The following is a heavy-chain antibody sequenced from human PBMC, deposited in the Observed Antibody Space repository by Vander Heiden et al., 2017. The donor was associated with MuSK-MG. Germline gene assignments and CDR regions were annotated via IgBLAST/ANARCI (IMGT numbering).Heavy chain of an antibody. CDR1: GFPFSTYA. CDR3: AKDTGATTTNYFES. J-gene: IGHJ4*02. V-gene: IGHV3-23*01. D-gene: IGHD4-17*01. Sequence: EVQLLESGGGLVQPGGSLRLSCGASGFPFSTYAMGWVRQAPGKGLEWVSSINGSGSNTYDADSVKGRFTISRDNSKNTLYLQIHSLRAEDTAVYYCAKDTGATTTNYFESWGQGTLVTVSS. CDR2: INGSGSNT.